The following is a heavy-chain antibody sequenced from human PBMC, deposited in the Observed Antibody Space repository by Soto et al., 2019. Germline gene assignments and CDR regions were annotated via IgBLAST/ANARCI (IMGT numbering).Heavy chain of an antibody. CDR1: GYTFTSYG. CDR2: IGAYNGNT. Sequence: ASVKVSCKASGYTFTSYGISWVRQAPGQGLEWMGWIGAYNGNTNYAQKLQGRVTMTTDTSTSTAYMELRSLRSDDTAVYYCARDLGPAHYYYYGMDVWGQGTTVTVSS. J-gene: IGHJ6*02. V-gene: IGHV1-18*01. CDR3: ARDLGPAHYYYYGMDV.